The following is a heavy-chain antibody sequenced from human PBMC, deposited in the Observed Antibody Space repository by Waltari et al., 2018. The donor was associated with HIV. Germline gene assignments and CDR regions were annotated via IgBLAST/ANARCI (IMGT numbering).Heavy chain of an antibody. Sequence: EVQLVDSGGGLVQPGRSLRLSCSASGFTFVDYAINWVRQAPGKGLAWVGFIRSKAYGGTTEFAASVKGRFSISRDDSNSIAYLQMSSLKTEDTAVYYCTRFTNRGAYFDYWGQGTLVTVSS. V-gene: IGHV3-49*04. CDR2: IRSKAYGGTT. CDR3: TRFTNRGAYFDY. CDR1: GFTFVDYA. J-gene: IGHJ4*02.